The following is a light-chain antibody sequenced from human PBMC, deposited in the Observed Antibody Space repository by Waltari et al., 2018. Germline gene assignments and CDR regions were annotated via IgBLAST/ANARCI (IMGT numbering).Light chain of an antibody. Sequence: QSALTQPPSASGSPGQSVTISCIGTSSDVGGFDYVSWYQQHPGKVPRLMIYEVSKRPSGVPERFSGSKSGNTASLTVSGLQVEDEADYYCSSFAGSSQMLFGGGTKLTVL. CDR2: EVS. CDR3: SSFAGSSQML. J-gene: IGLJ2*01. V-gene: IGLV2-8*01. CDR1: SSDVGGFDY.